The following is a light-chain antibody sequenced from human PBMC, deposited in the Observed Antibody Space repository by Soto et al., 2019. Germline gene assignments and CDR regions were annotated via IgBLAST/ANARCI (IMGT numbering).Light chain of an antibody. Sequence: QSALTQPASVSGSPGQSITISCTGTSSDVGGYNYVSWYQQHPGKAPKLMIYDVSNRPSGVSNRFSGSKSGNTASLTISGLPAEDEADYYRSLYTSRRPLGDVFRTGTKLTVL. J-gene: IGLJ1*01. V-gene: IGLV2-14*01. CDR3: SLYTSRRPLGDV. CDR2: DVS. CDR1: SSDVGGYNY.